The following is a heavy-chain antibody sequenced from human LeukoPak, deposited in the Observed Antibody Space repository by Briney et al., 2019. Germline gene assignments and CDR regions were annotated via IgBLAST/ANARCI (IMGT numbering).Heavy chain of an antibody. CDR1: GGSISSYY. J-gene: IGHJ6*03. CDR3: ARGASAFYYYYMDV. V-gene: IGHV4-59*12. CDR2: IYDSGST. Sequence: SETLSLTCTVSGGSISSYYWSWIRQPPGKGLEWVGYIYDSGSTNYNPSLKSRVTISVDTSKNQFSLKLSSVTAADTAVYFCARGASAFYYYYMDVWGKGTTVTVSS.